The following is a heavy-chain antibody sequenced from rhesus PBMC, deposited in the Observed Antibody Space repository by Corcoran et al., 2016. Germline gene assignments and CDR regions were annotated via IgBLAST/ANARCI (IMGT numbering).Heavy chain of an antibody. D-gene: IGHD5-42*01. CDR1: GFIFSSYA. J-gene: IGHJ4*01. V-gene: IGHV3S5*01. CDR3: AKAGVQWVQWFDY. CDR2: ICYSGVYT. Sequence: EVQLVETGGGLVQPGGSLRLSCTASGFIFSSYAMTWVRQAPGKGLAWVSGICYSGVYTNYADSVKGRFTVSKDNSKNTLSLEMNSLRAEDTAVYYCAKAGVQWVQWFDYWGQGVLVTVSS.